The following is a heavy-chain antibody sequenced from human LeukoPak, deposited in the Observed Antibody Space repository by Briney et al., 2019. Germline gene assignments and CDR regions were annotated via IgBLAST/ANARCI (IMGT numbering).Heavy chain of an antibody. D-gene: IGHD1-1*01. V-gene: IGHV3-21*01. CDR1: GFTFSSYS. J-gene: IGHJ4*02. Sequence: GGSLRLSCAASGFTFSSYSMNWVRQAPGRGLEWVSSISSSSSYIYYADSLKGRFTISRDNAKNSLFLQMNSLRAEDTAVYYCVRDGWNDDYWGQGTLVTVSS. CDR3: VRDGWNDDY. CDR2: ISSSSSYI.